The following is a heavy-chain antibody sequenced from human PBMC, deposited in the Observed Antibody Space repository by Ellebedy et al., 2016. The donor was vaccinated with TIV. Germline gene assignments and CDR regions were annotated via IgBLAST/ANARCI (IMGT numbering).Heavy chain of an antibody. J-gene: IGHJ4*02. CDR1: GYSFTGYY. CDR2: ITPYNSNT. Sequence: AASVKVSCKASGYSFTGYYMHWVRQAPGQGLQWMGWITPYNSNTDYAQNLQGRVTMTTDTSTNTVYMELRSLRSDDTAVYYCAREGSGSYYDEFYFDYWGQGTLVTVSS. D-gene: IGHD3-10*01. V-gene: IGHV1-18*04. CDR3: AREGSGSYYDEFYFDY.